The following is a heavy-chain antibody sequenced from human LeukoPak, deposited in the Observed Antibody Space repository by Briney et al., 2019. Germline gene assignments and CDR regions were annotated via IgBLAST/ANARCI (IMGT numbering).Heavy chain of an antibody. J-gene: IGHJ3*02. CDR2: ISYDGSNK. V-gene: IGHV3-30-3*01. CDR3: ARVGLRSQAFDI. CDR1: GFTFSSYA. D-gene: IGHD3-16*01. Sequence: PGGSLRLSCAASGFTFSSYAMHWVRQAPGKGLEWVAVISYDGSNKYYADSVKGRFTISRDNAKNSLYLQMNSLRAEDTAVYYCARVGLRSQAFDIWGQGTMVTVSS.